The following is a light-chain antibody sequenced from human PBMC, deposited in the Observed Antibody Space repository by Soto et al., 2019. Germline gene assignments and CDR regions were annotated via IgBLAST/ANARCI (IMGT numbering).Light chain of an antibody. Sequence: DSQPTKSTSSLSASVGDRVTITCRASQSISSYLNWYQQKPGKAPKLLVYVASTLQSGVPSRFSGSGSGTDFSLSIFSLQAEDFATYYCPQLDSYLLTFGGGTKVDIK. CDR3: PQLDSYLLT. CDR1: QSISSY. CDR2: VAS. J-gene: IGKJ4*01. V-gene: IGKV1-39*01.